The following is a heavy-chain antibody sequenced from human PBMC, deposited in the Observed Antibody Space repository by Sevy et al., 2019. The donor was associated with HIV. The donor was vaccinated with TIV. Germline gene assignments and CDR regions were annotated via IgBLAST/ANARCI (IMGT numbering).Heavy chain of an antibody. D-gene: IGHD6-13*01. J-gene: IGHJ4*02. CDR1: GFTFSSYW. CDR3: AKETLYSRQPLLDY. Sequence: GGSLRLSCAASGFTFSSYWMSWVRQAPGKGLEWVAIISYDGTNKYFTDSVKGRFTISRDNSKKMLYLQMNSLRVEDTAVYYCAKETLYSRQPLLDYWGQGTLVTVSS. CDR2: ISYDGTNK. V-gene: IGHV3-30*18.